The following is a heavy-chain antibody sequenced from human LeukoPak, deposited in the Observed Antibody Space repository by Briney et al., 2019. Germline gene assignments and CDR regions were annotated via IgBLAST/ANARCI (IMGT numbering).Heavy chain of an antibody. CDR3: AKERYSSGWYESSIDY. CDR1: GFTFSSYG. V-gene: IGHV3-30*02. Sequence: PGGSLRLSCAASGFTFSSYGMHWVRQAPGKGLEWVAFIRYDGSNKYYADSVKGRFTISRDNSKNTLYLQMNSLRAEDTAVYYCAKERYSSGWYESSIDYWGQGTLVTVSS. D-gene: IGHD6-19*01. J-gene: IGHJ4*02. CDR2: IRYDGSNK.